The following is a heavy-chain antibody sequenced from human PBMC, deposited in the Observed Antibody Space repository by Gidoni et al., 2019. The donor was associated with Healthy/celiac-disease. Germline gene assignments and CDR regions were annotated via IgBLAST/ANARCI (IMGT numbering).Heavy chain of an antibody. V-gene: IGHV1-69*01. CDR3: ARELEDSYYYYGMDV. CDR2: SIPIFGTA. Sequence: QVQLVQSGAEGKKHGSSAKVACKASGGSCSSNAISWVRQAPGQGLEWMGGSIPIFGTANYAQKFQGRVTITADESTSTAYMELSSLRSEDTAVYYCARELEDSYYYYGMDVWGQGTTVTVSS. CDR1: GGSCSSNA. J-gene: IGHJ6*02.